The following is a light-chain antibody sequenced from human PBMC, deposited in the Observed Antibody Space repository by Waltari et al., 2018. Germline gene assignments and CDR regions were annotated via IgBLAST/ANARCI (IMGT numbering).Light chain of an antibody. CDR3: QQYNNWPPGGT. V-gene: IGKV3-15*01. Sequence: EIVMTQSPATLSVSPGERATLSCRASQSVSSNLAWYQQKPGQAPRLLIHSASTRVTGIPARFSGSGSGTDFTLTISSLRSEDFAVYDCQQYNNWPPGGTFGQGTKVEIK. CDR2: SAS. J-gene: IGKJ1*01. CDR1: QSVSSN.